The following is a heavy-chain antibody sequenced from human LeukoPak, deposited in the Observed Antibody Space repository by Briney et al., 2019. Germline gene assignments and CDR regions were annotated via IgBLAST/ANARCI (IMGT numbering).Heavy chain of an antibody. D-gene: IGHD3-10*01. CDR2: INPNSGGT. J-gene: IGHJ4*02. CDR3: ARAGEPLVWFEERHYYFDY. Sequence: GASVKVSCKTSGYSFIPYSLHWVRQAPGQGLEWMGFINPNSGGTNFAQRFQGRVTLTTDTSISTAYMELSRLTSDDTAVYSCARAGEPLVWFEERHYYFDYWGQGTLVTVSS. V-gene: IGHV1-2*02. CDR1: GYSFIPYS.